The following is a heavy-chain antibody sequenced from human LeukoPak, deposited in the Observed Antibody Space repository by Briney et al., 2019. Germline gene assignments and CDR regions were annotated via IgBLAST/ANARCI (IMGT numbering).Heavy chain of an antibody. CDR1: GFTFRSYG. CDR3: ARDPTTVTTGVLGY. Sequence: GRSLRLSCAASGFTFRSYGMPWVRQAPGKGLEWVAVMWYDGRKKDYADSVKGRFIISRDNSKNTVYLQMNSLRADDTAVYYCARDPTTVTTGVLGYWGQGTLVTVSS. D-gene: IGHD4-17*01. J-gene: IGHJ4*01. CDR2: MWYDGRKK. V-gene: IGHV3-33*01.